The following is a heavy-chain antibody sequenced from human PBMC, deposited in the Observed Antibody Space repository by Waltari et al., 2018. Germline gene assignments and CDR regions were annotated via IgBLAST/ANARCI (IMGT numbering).Heavy chain of an antibody. J-gene: IGHJ5*02. V-gene: IGHV4-34*01. D-gene: IGHD2-2*01. Sequence: QVQLQQWGAGLLKTSETLSLTCAVYGGSFSGSYWSWIRQPPRKGLEWIGEINHSGSTNYSPSLKSRVTISVDTSKNQFSLKLSSVTAADTAVYYCARLQLPNGGGNWCDPWGQGTLVTVSS. CDR2: INHSGST. CDR1: GGSFSGSY. CDR3: ARLQLPNGGGNWCDP.